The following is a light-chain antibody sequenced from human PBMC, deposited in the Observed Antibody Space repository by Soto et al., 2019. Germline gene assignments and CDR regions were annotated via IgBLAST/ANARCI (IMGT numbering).Light chain of an antibody. J-gene: IGKJ1*01. CDR3: QQYNDWPPT. CDR1: QSVSSN. V-gene: IGKV3D-15*01. Sequence: EIVLTQSPGTLSLSPGERATLSCRASQSVSSNYLAWYQQKPGQAPRLLIYGVYTRASGIPARFSGSGSGTEFTLSIGSLQSEDFAVYYCQQYNDWPPTFGQGTKV. CDR2: GVY.